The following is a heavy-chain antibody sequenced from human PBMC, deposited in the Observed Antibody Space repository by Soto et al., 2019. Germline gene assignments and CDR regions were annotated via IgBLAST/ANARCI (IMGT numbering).Heavy chain of an antibody. CDR3: XXXXXXXTSSDY. V-gene: IGHV3-72*01. CDR2: SRDKGNSYST. CDR1: GFTFSDYY. J-gene: IGHJ4*02. Sequence: EVQLVESGGGLVQPGGSLRLSCAGSGFTFSDYYIDWVRQAPGKGLEWVGRSRDKGNSYSTDYAASVKGRFTVSRDASXXXXXXXXXXXXXXXXXXXXXXXXXXXXTSSDYWGQGTLVTVSS.